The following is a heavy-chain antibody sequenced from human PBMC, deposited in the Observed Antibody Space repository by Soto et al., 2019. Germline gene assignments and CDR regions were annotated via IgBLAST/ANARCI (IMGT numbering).Heavy chain of an antibody. CDR1: GGTFSSYA. J-gene: IGHJ6*02. V-gene: IGHV1-69*06. D-gene: IGHD3-10*01. CDR3: ARGWFGESLGVYYGMDV. Sequence: QVQLVQSGAEVKKPGSSVKVSCKASGGTFSSYAISWVRQAPGQGLEWMGGIIPIFGTANYAQKFQGRVTITADKSTSTAYMELRSLRSEDTAVYYCARGWFGESLGVYYGMDVWGQGTTVTVSS. CDR2: IIPIFGTA.